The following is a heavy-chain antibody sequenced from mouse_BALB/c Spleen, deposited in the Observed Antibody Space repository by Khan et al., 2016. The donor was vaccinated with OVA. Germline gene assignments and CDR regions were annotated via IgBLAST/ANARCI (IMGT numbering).Heavy chain of an antibody. V-gene: IGHV2-2*01. CDR2: IWSGGNT. CDR3: ARKRGVHYNMDF. J-gene: IGHJ4*01. CDR1: GFSLTNYG. Sequence: QVQLKESGTGLVQPSQSLSITCTVSGFSLTNYGVHWIRQSPGRGLEWLGPIWSGGNTDYNAAFRTRLPISKDNTKTQVFIKMNSLHADDTAIYYCARKRGVHYNMDFWGQGISVPVSS.